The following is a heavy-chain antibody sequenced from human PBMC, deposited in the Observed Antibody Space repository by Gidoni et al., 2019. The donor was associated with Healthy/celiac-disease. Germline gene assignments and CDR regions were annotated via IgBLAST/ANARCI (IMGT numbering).Heavy chain of an antibody. CDR1: GGSIRSGSSY. CDR2: IYTRGST. D-gene: IGHD2-2*01. CDR3: ARDRMHCSSTSCLGGYYYYMDV. J-gene: IGHJ6*03. V-gene: IGHV4-61*02. Sequence: QVQLQESGPGLVKPSQTLSLTCTVPGGSIRSGSSYWSWLRQPAGKGLEWIGRIYTRGSTNYNPSLKSRVTMSVDTSKNQFSLKLSSVTAADTAVYYCARDRMHCSSTSCLGGYYYYMDVWGKGTTVTVSS.